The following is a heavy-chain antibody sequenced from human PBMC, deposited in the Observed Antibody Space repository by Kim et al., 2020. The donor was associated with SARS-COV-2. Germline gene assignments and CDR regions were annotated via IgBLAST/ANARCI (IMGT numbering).Heavy chain of an antibody. J-gene: IGHJ5*02. CDR3: ARDGGGCSSTSCPRYTWFGP. CDR2: ISSSRSTI. Sequence: GGSLRLSCAAAGFTFSTYSMNWVRQAPGKGLEWVSYISSSRSTIYYADSVKGRFTISRDNAKNSLYLQMNSLRDEDTAVYYCARDGGGCSSTSCPRYTWFGPWGQGTLVTVSS. CDR1: GFTFSTYS. D-gene: IGHD2-2*01. V-gene: IGHV3-48*02.